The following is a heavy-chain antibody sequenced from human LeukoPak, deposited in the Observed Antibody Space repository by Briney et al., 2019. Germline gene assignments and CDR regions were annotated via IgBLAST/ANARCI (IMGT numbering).Heavy chain of an antibody. D-gene: IGHD6-13*01. CDR2: IYYSGST. Sequence: KPSETLSLTCTVSGGSISSYYWSWIRQPPGKGLEWIGYIYYSGSTNYNPSLKSRVTISVDTSKNQFSLKLSSVTAADTAVYYCASEAAAGLYYYYYMDVWGKGTTVTVSS. J-gene: IGHJ6*03. CDR1: GGSISSYY. V-gene: IGHV4-59*01. CDR3: ASEAAAGLYYYYYMDV.